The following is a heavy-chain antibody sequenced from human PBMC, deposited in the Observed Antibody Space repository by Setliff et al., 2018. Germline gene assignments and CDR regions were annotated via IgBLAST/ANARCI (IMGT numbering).Heavy chain of an antibody. J-gene: IGHJ6*02. CDR1: GGSISPYF. CDR2: IYHNGNT. V-gene: IGHV4-59*01. D-gene: IGHD2-15*01. CDR3: VRDRTAYSYGLDV. Sequence: SETLSLTCTVSGGSISPYFWSWTRQPPGKGLEWIGYIYHNGNTNFNPSLKTRVTMSVDTSKNQFALNLRSVTAADAAVYYCVRDRTAYSYGLDVWGQGTTVT.